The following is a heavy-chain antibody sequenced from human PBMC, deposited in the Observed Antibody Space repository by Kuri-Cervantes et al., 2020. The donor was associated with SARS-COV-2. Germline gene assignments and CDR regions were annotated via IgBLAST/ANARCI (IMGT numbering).Heavy chain of an antibody. Sequence: GESLKISCAASGFTFSSYAMSWVRQAPGKGLEWVSAISGSGGSTYYADSVKGRFTISRDNSKNTLYLQMNSLRAEDTAVYYCAREAYVGAHFDYWGQGTLVTVSS. CDR1: GFTFSSYA. J-gene: IGHJ4*02. D-gene: IGHD1-26*01. CDR2: ISGSGGST. V-gene: IGHV3-23*01. CDR3: AREAYVGAHFDY.